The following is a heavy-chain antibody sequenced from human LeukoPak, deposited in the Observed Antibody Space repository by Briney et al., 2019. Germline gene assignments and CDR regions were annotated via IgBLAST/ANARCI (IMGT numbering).Heavy chain of an antibody. D-gene: IGHD2-15*01. CDR3: AKQLGYCSDGSCYFPY. CDR1: GFTFSSSA. J-gene: IGHJ4*02. V-gene: IGHV3-23*01. Sequence: GGSLRLSCAASGFTFSSSAMSWVRQAPGKGLEWVSAISNNGGYTYYADSVQGRFTISRDNSKSTLCLQMNNLKAEDTAVYYCAKQLGYCSDGSCYFPYWGQGTLVTVSS. CDR2: ISNNGGYT.